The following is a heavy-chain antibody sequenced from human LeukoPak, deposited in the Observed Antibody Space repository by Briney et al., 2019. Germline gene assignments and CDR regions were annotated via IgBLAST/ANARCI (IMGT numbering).Heavy chain of an antibody. V-gene: IGHV4-59*13. CDR1: GDSMSSYY. J-gene: IGHJ2*01. CDR2: IYYRGST. CDR3: PRDIIHLWSRYFDL. D-gene: IGHD5-18*01. Sequence: PSETLSLTCTVWGDSMSSYYGSWLREPRGKGVEWGGYIYYRGSTNDNPSLKRRVTISVHTSTIPSSLKLSSVTAADTAVYYCPRDIIHLWSRYFDLWGRGTLVTLSS.